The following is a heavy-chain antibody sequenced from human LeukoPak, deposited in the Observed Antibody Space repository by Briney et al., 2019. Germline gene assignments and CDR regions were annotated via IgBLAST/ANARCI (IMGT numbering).Heavy chain of an antibody. CDR3: ARDVVAPGTARNYYYMDV. CDR2: ISSAFTGNYI. CDR1: GFTMNRYD. J-gene: IGHJ6*03. D-gene: IGHD6-13*01. V-gene: IGHV3-21*04. Sequence: GGSLRLSCAASGFTMNRYDMIRVRQAPETGLQWISSISSAFTGNYIYYADSVQGRFTISRDNAKNSLYLQMNSLRAEDTAMYYCARDVVAPGTARNYYYMDVWGKGTTVTVSS.